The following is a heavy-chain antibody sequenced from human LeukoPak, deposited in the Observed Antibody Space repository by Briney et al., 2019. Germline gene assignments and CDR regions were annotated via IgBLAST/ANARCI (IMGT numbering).Heavy chain of an antibody. J-gene: IGHJ4*02. CDR1: GFTFSSYA. CDR2: ISGSAITT. D-gene: IGHD6-13*01. CDR3: AKVSTWSKYYFDY. Sequence: GGSLRLSCTASGFTFSSYAMSWARQAPGKGLEWVSTISGSAITTYYADSVTGRFTISRDNSKNTLYLQMNSLRAEDTAVYYCAKVSTWSKYYFDYWGQGTLVTVSS. V-gene: IGHV3-23*01.